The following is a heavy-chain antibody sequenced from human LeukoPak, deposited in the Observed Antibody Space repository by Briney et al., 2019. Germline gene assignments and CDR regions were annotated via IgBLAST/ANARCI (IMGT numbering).Heavy chain of an antibody. CDR3: AREGGYCSGGSCYLGSGYFDY. J-gene: IGHJ4*02. V-gene: IGHV1-18*01. Sequence: GASVKVSCKASGYTFISYGIDWVRQAPGQGLEWMGWISAYNGNTNYAQKLQGRVTMTTDTSTTTAYMELSSLRSEDTAVYYCAREGGYCSGGSCYLGSGYFDYWGQGTLVTVSS. CDR1: GYTFISYG. D-gene: IGHD2-15*01. CDR2: ISAYNGNT.